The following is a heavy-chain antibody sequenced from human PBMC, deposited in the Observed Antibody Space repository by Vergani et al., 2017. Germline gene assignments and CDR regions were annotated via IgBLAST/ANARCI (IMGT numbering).Heavy chain of an antibody. V-gene: IGHV3-7*01. D-gene: IGHD3-10*01. Sequence: EVQLVESGGGLVQPGGSLRLSCAASGFTFSSYWMSWVRQAPGKGLEWVANIKQDGSEKYYVDSVKGRFTISRDNAKNSLYLQMNSLGAEDTAVYYWAREGAVGSFQSLLRGVSNDAFDIWGQGTMVTVSS. J-gene: IGHJ3*02. CDR1: GFTFSSYW. CDR3: AREGAVGSFQSLLRGVSNDAFDI. CDR2: IKQDGSEK.